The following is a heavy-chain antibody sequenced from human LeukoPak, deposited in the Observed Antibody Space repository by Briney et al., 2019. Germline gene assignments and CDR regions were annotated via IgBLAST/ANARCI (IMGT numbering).Heavy chain of an antibody. CDR3: AKGGYCSSTSCPYYYYYGMDV. J-gene: IGHJ6*02. V-gene: IGHV3-30*18. D-gene: IGHD2-2*01. CDR2: ISYDGSNK. Sequence: GRSLRLSCAASGFTFSSYGMHWVRQAPGKGLEWVAVISYDGSNKYYADSVEGRFTISRDNSKNTLYLQMNSLRAEDTAVYYCAKGGYCSSTSCPYYYYYGMDVWGQGTTVTVSS. CDR1: GFTFSSYG.